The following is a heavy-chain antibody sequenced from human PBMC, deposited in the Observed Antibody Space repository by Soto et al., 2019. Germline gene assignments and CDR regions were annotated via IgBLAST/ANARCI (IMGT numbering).Heavy chain of an antibody. Sequence: AGGSLRLSCAASGFTFSSYDMHWVRQATGKGLEWVSAIGTAGDTYYPGSVKGRFTISRENAKNSLYLQMNSLRAGDTAVYYCARGMGSGSSYDAFDILGQGTMVTVSS. CDR2: IGTAGDT. CDR3: ARGMGSGSSYDAFDI. J-gene: IGHJ3*02. CDR1: GFTFSSYD. V-gene: IGHV3-13*01. D-gene: IGHD3-10*01.